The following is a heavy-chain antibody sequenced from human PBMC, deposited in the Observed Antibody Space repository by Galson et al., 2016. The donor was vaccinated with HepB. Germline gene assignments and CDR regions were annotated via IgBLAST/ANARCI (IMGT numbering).Heavy chain of an antibody. D-gene: IGHD6-25*01. CDR3: TRGGGQGFDA. Sequence: SVKVSCKATGYTFTRNDINWVRQATGQGLEWMGWMNPSSGNTGYARKFQGRVTMTRNTSISTAYMELSSLRSDDTAVYYCTRGGGQGFDAWGQGTLVTVSS. CDR1: GYTFTRND. V-gene: IGHV1-8*01. CDR2: MNPSSGNT. J-gene: IGHJ5*02.